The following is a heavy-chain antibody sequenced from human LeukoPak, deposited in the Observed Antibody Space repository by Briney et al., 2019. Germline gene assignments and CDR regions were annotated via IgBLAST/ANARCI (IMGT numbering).Heavy chain of an antibody. D-gene: IGHD1-26*01. J-gene: IGHJ6*02. V-gene: IGHV3-23*01. Sequence: GGSLRLSCAASGFSFSSYAMSWVRQAPGKGLEWVSSISGSGGSTCYADSVKGRFTISRDNSKNTLHLHMNSLRAEDTAVYYCALISGSLSYYGLDVWGQGTTVTVSS. CDR3: ALISGSLSYYGLDV. CDR1: GFSFSSYA. CDR2: ISGSGGST.